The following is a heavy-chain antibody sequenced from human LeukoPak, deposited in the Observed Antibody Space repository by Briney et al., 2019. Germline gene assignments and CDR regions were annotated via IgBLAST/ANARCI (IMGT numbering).Heavy chain of an antibody. CDR1: GSTFTSYW. J-gene: IGHJ6*03. CDR3: ARLDGAYYTDV. Sequence: THGGSREISGQGSGSTFTSYWIGWVRQLPGKGLEGMGIIYPGDSDTRYSPSFQGQVTISADKSISTAYLQWSSLKASDTAMYYCARLDGAYYTDVWGKGTTVTVSS. D-gene: IGHD3-9*01. CDR2: IYPGDSDT. V-gene: IGHV5-51*01.